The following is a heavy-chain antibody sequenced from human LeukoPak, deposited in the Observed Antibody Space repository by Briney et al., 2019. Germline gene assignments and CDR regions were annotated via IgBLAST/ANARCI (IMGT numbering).Heavy chain of an antibody. Sequence: PGGSLRLSCAASGFXVSSNYISWVRQAPGKGLEWVSVIYAGGRPYYADSVKGRFTISRDNSKNTLYLQMNNLRAEDTAVYYCARAGCGGDCYSDYWGQGTLVTVSS. CDR2: IYAGGRP. CDR3: ARAGCGGDCYSDY. CDR1: GFXVSSNY. V-gene: IGHV3-66*01. D-gene: IGHD2-21*02. J-gene: IGHJ4*02.